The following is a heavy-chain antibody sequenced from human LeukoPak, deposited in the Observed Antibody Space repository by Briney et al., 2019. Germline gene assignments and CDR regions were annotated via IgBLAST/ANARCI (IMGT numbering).Heavy chain of an antibody. CDR1: GGSISSSSYY. D-gene: IGHD3-10*01. CDR3: AGCRFRGRSMDCFDP. V-gene: IGHV4-39*07. J-gene: IGHJ5*02. CDR2: IYYSGST. Sequence: PSETLSLTCTVSGGSISSSSYYWGWIRQPPGKGLEWIGSIYYSGSTYYNPSLKSRVTISVDTSKNQFSLKLSSVTAADTAVYYCAGCRFRGRSMDCFDPGARGTRVTVSS.